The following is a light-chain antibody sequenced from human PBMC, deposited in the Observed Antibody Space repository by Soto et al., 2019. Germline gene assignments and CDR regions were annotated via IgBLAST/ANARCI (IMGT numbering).Light chain of an antibody. Sequence: QAVVTQPPSVSGSPGQSVTISCTGTSSDVGNYNRVSWYQQPPGTAPKLMIYEVSNRPSGVPDRFSGSKSGNTASLTISGLQAEDEADYYCSSYTSSSTFHVVFGGGTKVTVL. J-gene: IGLJ2*01. CDR3: SSYTSSSTFHVV. V-gene: IGLV2-18*02. CDR2: EVS. CDR1: SSDVGNYNR.